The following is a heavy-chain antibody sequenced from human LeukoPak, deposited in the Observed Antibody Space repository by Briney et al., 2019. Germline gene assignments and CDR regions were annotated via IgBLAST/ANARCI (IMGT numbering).Heavy chain of an antibody. CDR2: RKTDGGPT. CDR3: TTGPFDYYGSASYLANGMDV. V-gene: IGHV3-15*01. Sequence: GGSLRLSCAASGFTFSNARMKRKTDGGPTDYTATVKGRFNMSRDDSKNTLYLQMNSLKTEDAAVYYCTTGPFDYYGSASYLANGMDVWGQGTTVTVSS. CDR1: GFTFSNAR. J-gene: IGHJ6*02. D-gene: IGHD3-10*01.